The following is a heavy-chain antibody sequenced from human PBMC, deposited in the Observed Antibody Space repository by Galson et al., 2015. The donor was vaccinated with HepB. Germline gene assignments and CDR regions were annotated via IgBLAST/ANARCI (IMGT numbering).Heavy chain of an antibody. CDR3: AKGRGSTWFDY. V-gene: IGHV3-23*01. CDR1: GFSSNNFV. D-gene: IGHD2-2*01. Sequence: SLRLSCAASGFSSNNFVINWVHQAPGKGLEWVSGVSGSGDSTYYAESVKGRFTISRDNSKNTLYLQMNSLRVEDTAVYYCAKGRGSTWFDYWGQGTLVTVSS. CDR2: VSGSGDST. J-gene: IGHJ5*01.